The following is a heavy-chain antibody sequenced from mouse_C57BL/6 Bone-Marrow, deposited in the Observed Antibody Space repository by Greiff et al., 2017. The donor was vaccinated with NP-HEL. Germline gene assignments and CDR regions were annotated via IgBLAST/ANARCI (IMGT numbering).Heavy chain of an antibody. D-gene: IGHD2-4*01. CDR2: IWTGGGT. J-gene: IGHJ2*01. Sequence: QVQLQQPGPGLVAPSQSLSITCTVSGFSLISYAISWVRQPPGKGLEWLGVIWTGGGTNYNSALNSRLSISKGNSKSQVFLKMNSLQTGDTARYYCAIFDYDDYFDDWGQGTTLTVSS. CDR1: GFSLISYA. V-gene: IGHV2-9-1*01. CDR3: AIFDYDDYFDD.